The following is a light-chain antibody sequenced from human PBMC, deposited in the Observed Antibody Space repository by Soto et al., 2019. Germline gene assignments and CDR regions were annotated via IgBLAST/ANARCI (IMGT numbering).Light chain of an antibody. CDR2: DVS. J-gene: IGLJ1*01. Sequence: QSVLTQPASVSGSPGQSIAISCTGTSSDVGAYIYVSWYQHHPGIAPKLMIYDVSERPSGVSNRFSGSKSGSTASLTISGLQAEDEADYYCSSSTSSSTYVFGTGTKVTVL. CDR1: SSDVGAYIY. CDR3: SSSTSSSTYV. V-gene: IGLV2-14*03.